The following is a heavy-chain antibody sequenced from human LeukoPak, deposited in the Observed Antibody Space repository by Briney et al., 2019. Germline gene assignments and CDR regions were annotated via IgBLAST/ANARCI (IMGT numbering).Heavy chain of an antibody. CDR1: GYTFTGYY. Sequence: GASVKVSCKASGYTFTGYYMHWVRQAPGQGLEWMGWINPNSGGTNYAQKFQGRVTMTRDTSISTAYMELSRLRSDDTAVYYCARATPSNYGSDAFDIWGQGTMVTVSS. CDR3: ARATPSNYGSDAFDI. CDR2: INPNSGGT. J-gene: IGHJ3*02. D-gene: IGHD4-17*01. V-gene: IGHV1-2*02.